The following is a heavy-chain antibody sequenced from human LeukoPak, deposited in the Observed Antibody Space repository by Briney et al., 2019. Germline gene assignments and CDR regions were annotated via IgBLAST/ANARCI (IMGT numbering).Heavy chain of an antibody. CDR2: ISSSSSTI. CDR1: GFTFSIYS. Sequence: GGSLRLSCAASGFTFSIYSMNWLRQAPGKGLEWVSYISSSSSTIYYADSVKGRFTISRDNAKNSLYLQMNSLRAEDTAVYYCARTLSQLLPGLDYWSQGTLVTVSS. J-gene: IGHJ4*02. V-gene: IGHV3-48*01. CDR3: ARTLSQLLPGLDY. D-gene: IGHD2-2*01.